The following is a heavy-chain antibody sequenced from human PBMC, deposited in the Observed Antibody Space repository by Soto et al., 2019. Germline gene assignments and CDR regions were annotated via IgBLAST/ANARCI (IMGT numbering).Heavy chain of an antibody. V-gene: IGHV1-69*02. CDR3: ARGLRSLEWLPYNYFEY. CDR1: GGTFSSYT. D-gene: IGHD3-3*01. J-gene: IGHJ4*02. Sequence: SVKVSCKASGGTFSSYTISWVRQAPGQGLEWMGRIIPILGIANYAQKFQGRVTITADKSTSTAYMELSSLRSEDTAVYYCARGLRSLEWLPYNYFEYWGQGTLVSVSS. CDR2: IIPILGIA.